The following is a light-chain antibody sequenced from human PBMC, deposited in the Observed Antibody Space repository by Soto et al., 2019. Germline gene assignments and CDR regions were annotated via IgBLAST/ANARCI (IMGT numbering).Light chain of an antibody. J-gene: IGKJ1*01. CDR2: DAS. CDR3: QQYNSYWT. CDR1: QTIRNY. V-gene: IGKV1-5*01. Sequence: GDRVTITCRASQTIRNYLAWYQQKPGKAPDLLIYDASSLENEVPSRFSGSGSGTEFTLTISSLQPDDFATYYCQQYNSYWTFGQGTKVDIK.